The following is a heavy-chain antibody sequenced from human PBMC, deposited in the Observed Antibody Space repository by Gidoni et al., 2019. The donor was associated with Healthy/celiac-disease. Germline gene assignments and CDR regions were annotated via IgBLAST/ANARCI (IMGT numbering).Heavy chain of an antibody. CDR2: IRSKANSYAT. D-gene: IGHD3-22*01. CDR1: GFTFSGSA. V-gene: IGHV3-73*02. Sequence: EVQLVESGGGLVQPGGSLKLSCADSGFTFSGSAMHCVRQASGKGLEWVGRIRSKANSYATAYAASVKGRFTISRDDSKNTAYLQMNSLKTEDTAVYYCTIIYYYDSSGYYLFNYWGQGTLVTVSS. J-gene: IGHJ4*02. CDR3: TIIYYYDSSGYYLFNY.